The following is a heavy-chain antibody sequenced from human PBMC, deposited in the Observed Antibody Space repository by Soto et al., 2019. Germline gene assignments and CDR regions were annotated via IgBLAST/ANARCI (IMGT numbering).Heavy chain of an antibody. Sequence: SGGSLRLSCAASGFTFGSYAMSWVRLAPGKGLEWVSVAGPSGSSTFYADSVRGRFTISRDNVENTLYLQMNSLRVADTALYFCARTYYYDSPGYYRTFDYWGQGTLVTVSS. CDR2: AGPSGSST. V-gene: IGHV3-23*01. J-gene: IGHJ4*02. D-gene: IGHD3-22*01. CDR3: ARTYYYDSPGYYRTFDY. CDR1: GFTFGSYA.